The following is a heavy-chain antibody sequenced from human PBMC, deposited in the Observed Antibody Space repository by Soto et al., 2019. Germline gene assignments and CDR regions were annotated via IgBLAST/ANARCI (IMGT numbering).Heavy chain of an antibody. CDR1: GGSFIGYY. D-gene: IGHD3-10*01. CDR2: INHSGST. J-gene: IGHJ6*03. Sequence: SETLSLTCAVYGGSFIGYYWSWIRQPPGKGLEWIGEINHSGSTNYNPSLKSRVTISVDTSKNQFSLKLSSVTAADTAVYYCARERITMVRGALMDVWGKGTTVTVSS. CDR3: ARERITMVRGALMDV. V-gene: IGHV4-34*01.